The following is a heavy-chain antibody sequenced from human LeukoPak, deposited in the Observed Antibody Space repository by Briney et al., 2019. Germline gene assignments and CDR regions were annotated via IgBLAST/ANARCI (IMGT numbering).Heavy chain of an antibody. CDR2: ISWNSGSI. CDR3: ARGTYSGTYLVY. D-gene: IGHD1-26*01. CDR1: GFTFDDYA. V-gene: IGHV3-9*01. Sequence: PGGSLRLSCAASGFTFDDYAMHWVRQAPGKGLEWVSGISWNSGSIGYADSVKGRFTISRDNSKNALYLQMSSLRAEDTAVYYCARGTYSGTYLVYWGQGTLVTVSS. J-gene: IGHJ4*02.